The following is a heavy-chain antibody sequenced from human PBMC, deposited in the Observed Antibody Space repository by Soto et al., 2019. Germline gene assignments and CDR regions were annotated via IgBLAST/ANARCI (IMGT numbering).Heavy chain of an antibody. D-gene: IGHD5-12*01. Sequence: QVQLVQSGAEVKKPGASVKVSCKASGYTFTSYDINWVRQATGQGLEWMGWMNPNSGNTGQAQKCTGTVTMTRNTSISTADMELRSLRSEDTAVYYCARVIAYSDYDSDEVWFDPWGQGTLVTVSS. CDR2: MNPNSGNT. CDR1: GYTFTSYD. J-gene: IGHJ5*02. CDR3: ARVIAYSDYDSDEVWFDP. V-gene: IGHV1-8*01.